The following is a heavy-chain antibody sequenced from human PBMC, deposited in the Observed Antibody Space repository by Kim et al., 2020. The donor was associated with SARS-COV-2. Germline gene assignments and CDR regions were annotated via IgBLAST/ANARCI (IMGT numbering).Heavy chain of an antibody. J-gene: IGHJ2*01. CDR1: GFTFSTYA. V-gene: IGHV3-23*03. Sequence: GGSLRLSCDASGFTFSTYAMSWVRQAPGKGLEWVSVIYSGGSTTYYADSVKGRFTISRDNSKNTLYLQMNSLRAEDTAVYYCAEGSGGYCSGGSCVYWYFDLWGRGTPVTVSS. D-gene: IGHD2-15*01. CDR2: IYSGGSTT. CDR3: AEGSGGYCSGGSCVYWYFDL.